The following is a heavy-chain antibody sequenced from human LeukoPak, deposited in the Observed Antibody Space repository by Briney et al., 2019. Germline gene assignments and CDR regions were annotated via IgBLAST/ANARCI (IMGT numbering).Heavy chain of an antibody. D-gene: IGHD2-21*02. Sequence: ASVKVSCKASRYTFTSYDINWVRQATGQGREWMGWMNPNSGNTGYAQKFQGRDTITRKTSIRTAYMELSSLRSEDTAVYYCARGRGVTRGLWGQGTLVTVSS. J-gene: IGHJ4*02. CDR3: ARGRGVTRGL. CDR1: RYTFTSYD. CDR2: MNPNSGNT. V-gene: IGHV1-8*01.